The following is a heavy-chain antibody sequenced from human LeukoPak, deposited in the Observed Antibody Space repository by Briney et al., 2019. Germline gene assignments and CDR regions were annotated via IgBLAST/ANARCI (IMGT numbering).Heavy chain of an antibody. J-gene: IGHJ6*03. CDR1: GYTFTSYG. V-gene: IGHV1-18*01. CDR3: ARAVVPAADYYYYYYYMDV. Sequence: ASVKVSCKASGYTFTSYGISWVRQAPGQRLEWMGWISAYNGNTNYAQKLQGRVTMTTDTSTSTAYMELRSLRSDDTAVYYCARAVVPAADYYYYYYYMDVWGKGTTVTVSS. CDR2: ISAYNGNT. D-gene: IGHD2-2*01.